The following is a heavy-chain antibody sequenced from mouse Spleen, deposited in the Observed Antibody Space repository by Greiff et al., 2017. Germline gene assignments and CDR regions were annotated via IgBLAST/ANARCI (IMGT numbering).Heavy chain of an antibody. Sequence: EVKVVESGGGLVQPGGSLRLSCATSGFTFTDYYMSWVRQPPGKALEWLGFIRNKANGYTTEYSASVKGRFTISRDNSQSILYLQMNTLRAEDSATYYCARDDAFYYFDYWGQGTTLTVSS. CDR1: GFTFTDYY. V-gene: IGHV7-3*02. CDR3: ARDDAFYYFDY. J-gene: IGHJ2*01. CDR2: IRNKANGYTT.